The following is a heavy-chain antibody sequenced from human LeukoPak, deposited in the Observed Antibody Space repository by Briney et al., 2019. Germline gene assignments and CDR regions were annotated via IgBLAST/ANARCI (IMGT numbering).Heavy chain of an antibody. J-gene: IGHJ4*02. CDR1: GFTLSSYA. CDR3: TKAGIAVPATPDY. D-gene: IGHD6-19*01. Sequence: GGSLRLACAASGFTLSSYAMSWVRQAPGKGLEWVSYISSSGSTIYSADSVKGRFTISRDNAKNSLYLQMNSLRAEDTAIYYCTKAGIAVPATPDYWGQGTLVTVSS. V-gene: IGHV3-48*03. CDR2: ISSSGSTI.